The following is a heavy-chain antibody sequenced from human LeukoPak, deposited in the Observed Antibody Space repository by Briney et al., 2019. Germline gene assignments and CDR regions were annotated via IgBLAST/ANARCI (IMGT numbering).Heavy chain of an antibody. J-gene: IGHJ5*02. CDR1: GGSISSAGYY. CDR2: IYYSGST. Sequence: PSETLSHTCTVSGGSISSAGYYWTWIRQHPGKGLEWIGYIYYSGSTYYSPSLKSRVTISLDTSKNQFSLNLSSVTAADTAVYYCAAYGLGSSRRFDPWGQGTLVTVSS. CDR3: AAYGLGSSRRFDP. V-gene: IGHV4-31*03. D-gene: IGHD3-10*01.